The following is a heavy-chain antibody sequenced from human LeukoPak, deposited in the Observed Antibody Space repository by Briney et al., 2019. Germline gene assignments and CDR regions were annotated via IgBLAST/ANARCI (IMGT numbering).Heavy chain of an antibody. CDR1: GFTFSSYG. CDR3: AKDGSVRGPRVGAYDY. D-gene: IGHD1-26*01. V-gene: IGHV3-30*18. Sequence: GGSLRLSCAASGFTFSSYGRHWVRQAPGKGLEWVAVISYDGSNKYYADSVKGGFTISRDNSKNTLYLQMNSLRAEDTAVYYCAKDGSVRGPRVGAYDYWGQGTLVTVSS. CDR2: ISYDGSNK. J-gene: IGHJ4*02.